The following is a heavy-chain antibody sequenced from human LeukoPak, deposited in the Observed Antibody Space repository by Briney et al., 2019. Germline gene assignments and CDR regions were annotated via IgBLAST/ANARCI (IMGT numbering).Heavy chain of an antibody. D-gene: IGHD6-19*01. CDR1: GYTFTSYG. CDR2: LSAYNGNT. V-gene: IGHV1-18*01. J-gene: IGHJ5*02. CDR3: ARDLSVAALGWFDP. Sequence: ASVKVSCKASGYTFTSYGISWVRQAPGQGLEWMGWLSAYNGNTNYAQKLQGRVTMTTDTSTSTAYMELRSLRSDDTAVYYCARDLSVAALGWFDPWGQGTLVTVSS.